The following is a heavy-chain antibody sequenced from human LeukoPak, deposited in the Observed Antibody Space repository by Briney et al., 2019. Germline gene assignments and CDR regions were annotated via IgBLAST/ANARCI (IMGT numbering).Heavy chain of an antibody. CDR2: IYHSGGT. V-gene: IGHV4-38-2*02. D-gene: IGHD4-17*01. CDR1: GYSISSGYY. J-gene: IGHJ4*02. CDR3: AREDTVTTPDFDY. Sequence: SETLSLTCTVSGYSISSGYYWGWIRQPPGKGLEWIGSIYHSGGTYYNPSLKSRVTISVDTSKNQFSLKLSSVTAADTAVYYCAREDTVTTPDFDYWGRGTLVTVSS.